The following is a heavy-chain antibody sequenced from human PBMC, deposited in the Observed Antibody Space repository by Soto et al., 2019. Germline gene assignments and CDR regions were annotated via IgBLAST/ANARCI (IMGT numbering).Heavy chain of an antibody. V-gene: IGHV3-30*18. D-gene: IGHD5-12*01. Sequence: QVQLVESGGGVVQPGRSLRLSCAASGFTFSSYCMHWVRQAPGKGLEWVAVISYDGSNKYYADSVKGRLTISRDNSKNTLYLQMNSLRGEDTAVYYCAKDNGSGCDWLRVGDASDIWGQGTMVTVSS. J-gene: IGHJ3*02. CDR2: ISYDGSNK. CDR3: AKDNGSGCDWLRVGDASDI. CDR1: GFTFSSYC.